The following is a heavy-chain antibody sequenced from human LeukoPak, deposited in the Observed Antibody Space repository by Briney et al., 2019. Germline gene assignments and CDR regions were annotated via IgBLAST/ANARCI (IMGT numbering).Heavy chain of an antibody. CDR1: GFTFSSYS. CDR3: ARGWSDLWFGDPSRAFDI. Sequence: PGGSLRLSCAASGFTFSSYSMNWVRQAPGKGLEWVSYISSSSSTIYYADSVKGRFTISRDNAKNSLYLRMNSLRAEDTAVYYCARGWSDLWFGDPSRAFDIWGQGTMVTVSS. J-gene: IGHJ3*02. CDR2: ISSSSSTI. V-gene: IGHV3-48*01. D-gene: IGHD3-10*01.